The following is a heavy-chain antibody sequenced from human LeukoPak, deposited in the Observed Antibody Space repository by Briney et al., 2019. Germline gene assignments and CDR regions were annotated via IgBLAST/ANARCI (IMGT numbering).Heavy chain of an antibody. CDR3: AREFDDSSGYFGDYFDY. Sequence: GGSLRLSCAASGFTFTNYWMSWVRQAPGKGLEWVASIKEGGSEKYYVDSVKGRFTISRDNSKNTLYLQMNSPRAEDTAVYYCAREFDDSSGYFGDYFDYWGQGTLVTVSS. D-gene: IGHD3-22*01. CDR2: IKEGGSEK. J-gene: IGHJ4*02. CDR1: GFTFTNYW. V-gene: IGHV3-7*01.